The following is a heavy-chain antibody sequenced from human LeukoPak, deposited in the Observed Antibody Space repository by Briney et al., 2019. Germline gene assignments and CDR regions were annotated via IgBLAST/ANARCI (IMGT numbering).Heavy chain of an antibody. D-gene: IGHD5-18*01. CDR2: FDPEDGET. CDR1: GHTLTELS. Sequence: ASVKVSCKVSGHTLTELSMHWVRQAPGKGLEWMGGFDPEDGETIYAQKFQGRVTMTEDTSTDTAYMELSSPRSEDTAVYYCATGRTAVDTAMVPFDYWGQGTLVTVSS. CDR3: ATGRTAVDTAMVPFDY. J-gene: IGHJ4*02. V-gene: IGHV1-24*01.